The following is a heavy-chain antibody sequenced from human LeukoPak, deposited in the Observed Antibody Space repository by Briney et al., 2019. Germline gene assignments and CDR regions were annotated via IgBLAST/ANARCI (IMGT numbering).Heavy chain of an antibody. V-gene: IGHV1-8*01. J-gene: IGHJ4*02. Sequence: ASVKASCKASGYTFTSYDINWVRQATGQGLEWMGWMNPNRGNTGYAQKFQGRVTMTRNTSISTAYMELSSLRSEDTAVYYCARSLTDILTGNDFDYWGQGTLVTVSS. D-gene: IGHD3-9*01. CDR1: GYTFTSYD. CDR3: ARSLTDILTGNDFDY. CDR2: MNPNRGNT.